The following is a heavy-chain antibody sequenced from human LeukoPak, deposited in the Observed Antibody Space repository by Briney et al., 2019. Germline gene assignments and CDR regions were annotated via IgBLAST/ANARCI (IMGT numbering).Heavy chain of an antibody. CDR1: GGTFSSYA. V-gene: IGHV1-69*05. CDR3: ARGGSGYDLLDY. J-gene: IGHJ4*02. CDR2: IIPIFGTA. Sequence: KVSCKASGGTFSSYAISWVRQAPGQGIEWMGRIIPIFGTANYAQKFQGRVTITTDESTSTAYMELSSLRSEDTAVYYCARGGSGYDLLDYWGQGTLVTVSS. D-gene: IGHD5-12*01.